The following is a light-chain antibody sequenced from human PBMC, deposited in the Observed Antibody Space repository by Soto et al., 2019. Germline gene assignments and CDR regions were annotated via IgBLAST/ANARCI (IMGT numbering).Light chain of an antibody. CDR2: GAS. Sequence: DIQMTQSPSSLSASVGDRVSITCQASQDIRTSLSWFQQKPGRAPKLLIYGASYLETGVPSRFRGSGSGTDFTFTMSSLQPEDIATYYCQHYHNLPPFTFGPGTRVDVK. CDR1: QDIRTS. V-gene: IGKV1-33*01. J-gene: IGKJ3*01. CDR3: QHYHNLPPFT.